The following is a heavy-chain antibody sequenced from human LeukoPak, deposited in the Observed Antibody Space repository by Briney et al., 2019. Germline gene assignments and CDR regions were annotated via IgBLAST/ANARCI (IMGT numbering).Heavy chain of an antibody. J-gene: IGHJ4*02. CDR2: INPNSGGT. D-gene: IGHD3-9*01. Sequence: ASVKVSCKASGYTFTGYYMHWVRQAPGQGLEWMGWINPNSGGTNYAQKFQGRVTMTRDTSISTAYMELSRLRSDDTAVYYCARSYYDILTGYYLFGYWGQGTLVTVSS. CDR3: ARSYYDILTGYYLFGY. CDR1: GYTFTGYY. V-gene: IGHV1-2*02.